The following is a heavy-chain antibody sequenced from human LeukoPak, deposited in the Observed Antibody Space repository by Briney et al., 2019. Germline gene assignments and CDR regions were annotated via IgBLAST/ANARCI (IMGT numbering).Heavy chain of an antibody. J-gene: IGHJ3*02. CDR3: AKALGRRNTGILTGYYDAFDI. Sequence: PGGSLRLSCAASGFTFSSYAMSWVRQAPGKGLEWVSAISGSGGSTYYADSVKGRFTISRDNSKNTLYLQMNSLRAEDTAVYYCAKALGRRNTGILTGYYDAFDIWGQGTMVTVSS. D-gene: IGHD3-9*01. CDR2: ISGSGGST. CDR1: GFTFSSYA. V-gene: IGHV3-23*01.